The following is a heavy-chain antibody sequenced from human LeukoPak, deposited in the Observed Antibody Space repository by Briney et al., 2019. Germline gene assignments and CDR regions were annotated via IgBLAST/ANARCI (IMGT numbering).Heavy chain of an antibody. J-gene: IGHJ6*03. D-gene: IGHD3-22*01. CDR1: GGSISSYY. V-gene: IGHV4-4*07. CDR2: IYTSGST. Sequence: SETLSLTCTVSGGSISSYYWSWIRQPAGKGLEWIGRIYTSGSTNYNPSLKSRVTMSVDTSKNQFSLKLSSVTAADTAVYYCARALTLTSYDSSGYSRGYYYYYMDVWGKGTTVTVSS. CDR3: ARALTLTSYDSSGYSRGYYYYYMDV.